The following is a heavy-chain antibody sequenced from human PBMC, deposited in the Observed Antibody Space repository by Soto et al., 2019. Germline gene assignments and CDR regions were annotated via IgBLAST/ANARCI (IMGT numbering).Heavy chain of an antibody. CDR3: VRDSAYGDFPYFDL. J-gene: IGHJ2*01. D-gene: IGHD4-17*01. V-gene: IGHV4-30-4*01. Sequence: QVRPQESGPGQVKPSQTLSLTCSVSGGSVITGEYYWSWIRQTPGKALEWIGYIYYSGDTYYNPSLKSRVTISEDTAKNQISLPLRSVTAADTAVYYCVRDSAYGDFPYFDLWGRGTPVTVSS. CDR1: GGSVITGEYY. CDR2: IYYSGDT.